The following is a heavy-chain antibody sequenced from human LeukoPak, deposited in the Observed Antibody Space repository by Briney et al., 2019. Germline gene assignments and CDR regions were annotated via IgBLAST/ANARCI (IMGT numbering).Heavy chain of an antibody. CDR2: IRFDGSNT. Sequence: GGSLRLSCAASGFTFSSYAMSWVRQAPGKGLEWVTFIRFDGSNTYYSDSVKGRFTISRDNSKNTLYLQMNSLRVEDTAVYYCAQGHSHTAMYFWGQGTLVTVSS. CDR3: AQGHSHTAMYF. CDR1: GFTFSSYA. J-gene: IGHJ4*02. V-gene: IGHV3-30*02. D-gene: IGHD5-18*01.